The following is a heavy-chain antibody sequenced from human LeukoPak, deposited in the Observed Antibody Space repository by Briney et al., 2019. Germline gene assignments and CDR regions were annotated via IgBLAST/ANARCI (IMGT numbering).Heavy chain of an antibody. CDR3: ARVLYSSSWYGDYNWFDP. V-gene: IGHV1-8*01. Sequence: ASVKVSCKASGYTFTSYDINWVRQATGQGLEWMGWMNPNSGNTGYAQKFQGRATMTRNTSISTAYMELSSLRSEDTAVYYCARVLYSSSWYGDYNWFDPWGQGTLVTVSS. D-gene: IGHD6-13*01. J-gene: IGHJ5*02. CDR1: GYTFTSYD. CDR2: MNPNSGNT.